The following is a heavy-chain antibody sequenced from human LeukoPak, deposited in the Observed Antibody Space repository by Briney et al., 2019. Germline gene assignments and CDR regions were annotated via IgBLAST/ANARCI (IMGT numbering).Heavy chain of an antibody. CDR1: SASISNVDFY. D-gene: IGHD2-2*01. J-gene: IGHJ4*02. CDR3: AAEEIVIVPTATNSYFDT. V-gene: IGHV4-30-4*08. Sequence: SETLSLTCTVSSASISNVDFYWTWIRQAPGKGLEWIGYIYNSGSTHFNPSLKSRVTMSDDTSKNQFSLRLSSVTAADTAVYYCAAEEIVIVPTATNSYFDTWGQGILVTVSS. CDR2: IYNSGST.